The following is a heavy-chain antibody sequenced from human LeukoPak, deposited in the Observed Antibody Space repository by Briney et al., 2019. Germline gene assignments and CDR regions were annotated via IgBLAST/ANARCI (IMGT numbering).Heavy chain of an antibody. CDR1: GGSISSYY. CDR2: IYYSGST. Sequence: SETLSLTCTVSGGSISSYYWSWIRQPPGKGLEWIGYIYYSGSTNYNPSLKSRVTISVDTSKNQSSLKLSSVTAADTAVYYCARERADIVVVNYYMDVWGKGTTVTVSS. D-gene: IGHD2-2*01. J-gene: IGHJ6*03. CDR3: ARERADIVVVNYYMDV. V-gene: IGHV4-59*01.